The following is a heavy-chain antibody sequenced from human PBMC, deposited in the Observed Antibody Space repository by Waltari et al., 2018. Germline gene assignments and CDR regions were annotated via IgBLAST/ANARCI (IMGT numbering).Heavy chain of an antibody. CDR2: FNWNIGSI. J-gene: IGHJ3*02. CDR3: AKKNDEVFDRNGLVYDAFDM. Sequence: EVQLVESGGGLVQPGRSLRLSCVGSGFTFDDYAMHWVRQAPGKGLEWVSGFNWNIGSIGYGDSVKCRFIISRDNARNSVHLQMNGLTSEDTALYYCAKKNDEVFDRNGLVYDAFDMWGQGTMVTVSS. CDR1: GFTFDDYA. D-gene: IGHD3-22*01. V-gene: IGHV3-9*01.